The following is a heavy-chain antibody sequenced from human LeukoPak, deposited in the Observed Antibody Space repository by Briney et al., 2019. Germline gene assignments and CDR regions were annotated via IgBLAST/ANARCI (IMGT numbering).Heavy chain of an antibody. J-gene: IGHJ4*02. D-gene: IGHD3-22*01. CDR1: GFTFNSNS. CDR3: VRDGAYYYDSSGYYYKFFDY. CDR2: ISGSSSAI. V-gene: IGHV3-48*01. Sequence: GGSLRLSCAASGFTFNSNSMNWVRQAPGKGLEWVSYISGSSSAIYYSDSVKGRFTISRDNAKNSLYLQMGNLRAEDTAVYYCVRDGAYYYDSSGYYYKFFDYWGQGTLVTVSS.